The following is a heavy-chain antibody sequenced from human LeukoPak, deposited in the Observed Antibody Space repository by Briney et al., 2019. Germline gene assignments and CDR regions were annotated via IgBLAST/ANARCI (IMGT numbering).Heavy chain of an antibody. D-gene: IGHD5-18*01. Sequence: SETLSLTCTVSGGSISSGDYYWSWIRQPPGKGLEWIGYIYYSGSTYYNPSLKSRVAISVDTSKNQFSLELSSVTAADTAVYYCARRGAILGYSYGFDYWGQGTLVTVSS. CDR3: ARRGAILGYSYGFDY. CDR2: IYYSGST. V-gene: IGHV4-30-4*02. CDR1: GGSISSGDYY. J-gene: IGHJ4*02.